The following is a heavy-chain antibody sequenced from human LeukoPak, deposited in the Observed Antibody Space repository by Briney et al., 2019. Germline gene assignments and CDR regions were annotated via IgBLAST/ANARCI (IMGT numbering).Heavy chain of an antibody. CDR3: AKELTENIAVAGILPS. D-gene: IGHD6-19*01. J-gene: IGHJ3*01. CDR1: GFTFSTYA. Sequence: QTGGSLRLSCAASGFTFSTYAMSWVRQAPGKGLEWVSAISGSGGSTYYADSVKGRFTISRDNSKNMLYLQMNSLRAEDTAVYYCAKELTENIAVAGILPSWGQGTMVTVSS. V-gene: IGHV3-23*01. CDR2: ISGSGGST.